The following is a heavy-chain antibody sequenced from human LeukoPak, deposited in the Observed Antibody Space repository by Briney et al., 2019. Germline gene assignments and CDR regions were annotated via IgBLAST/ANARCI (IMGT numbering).Heavy chain of an antibody. Sequence: ASVRVSCKASGDTFFRYYMCWGCRAPGQGVGWRGLINVGNGITSYAQNFQGRVTMTSDTSTSTVYMKLSSLRSDDTAVYYCARQIYGGDCYSTKIYNYDYMDVWGKGTTVTISS. D-gene: IGHD2-21*02. J-gene: IGHJ6*03. CDR3: ARQIYGGDCYSTKIYNYDYMDV. CDR2: INVGNGIT. CDR1: GDTFFRYY. V-gene: IGHV1-46*01.